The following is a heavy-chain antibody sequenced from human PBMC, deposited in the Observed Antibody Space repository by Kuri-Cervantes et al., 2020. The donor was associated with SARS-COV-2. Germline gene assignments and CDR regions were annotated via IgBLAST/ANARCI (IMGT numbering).Heavy chain of an antibody. CDR2: IIPIFGTA. CDR1: GYTFTSYD. V-gene: IGHV1-69*01. CDR3: AMSRDTPVYYYGMDV. Sequence: SCKASGYTFTSYDINWVRQAPGQGLEWMGGIIPIFGTANYAQKFQGRVTITADESTSTAYMELSSLRSEDTAVYYCAMSRDTPVYYYGMDVWGQGTTVTVSS. D-gene: IGHD5-18*01. J-gene: IGHJ6*02.